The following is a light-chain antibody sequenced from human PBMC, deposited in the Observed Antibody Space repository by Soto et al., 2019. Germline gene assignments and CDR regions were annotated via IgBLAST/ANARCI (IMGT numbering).Light chain of an antibody. V-gene: IGLV3-21*02. CDR1: NIGSKS. CDR3: QVCDSSSDLDV. CDR2: DDS. Sequence: SYELTQPPSVSVAPGQTARITCGGNNIGSKSVHWYQQKPGQAPVLVVYDDSDRPSGIPERFSGSNSGNTATLTISRVEAGDEADYYCQVCDSSSDLDVFGTGTKLTVL. J-gene: IGLJ1*01.